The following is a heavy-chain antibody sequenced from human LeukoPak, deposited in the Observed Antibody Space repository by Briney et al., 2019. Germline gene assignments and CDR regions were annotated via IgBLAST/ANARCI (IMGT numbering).Heavy chain of an antibody. CDR1: GGSISSGGYY. D-gene: IGHD2-2*01. V-gene: IGHV4-31*03. CDR2: IYYSGST. Sequence: PSQTLSLTRTVSGGSISSGGYYWSWIRQHPGKGLEWIGYIYYSGSTYYNPSLKSRVTISVDTSKNQFSLKLSSVTAADTAVYYCARGDLVPVPDISYYFDYWGQGTLVTVSS. J-gene: IGHJ4*02. CDR3: ARGDLVPVPDISYYFDY.